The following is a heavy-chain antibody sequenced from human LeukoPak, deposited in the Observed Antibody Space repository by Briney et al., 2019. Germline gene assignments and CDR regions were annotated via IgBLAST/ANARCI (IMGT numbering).Heavy chain of an antibody. CDR3: ARLGRI. Sequence: PSETLSLTCTVSGGSISSSSYYWGWIRQPPGKGLGWIGSIYYSGSTYYNPSLKSRVTISVDTSKNQFSLKLSSVTAADTAVYYCARLGRIWGQGTLVSVSS. CDR1: GGSISSSSYY. J-gene: IGHJ4*02. CDR2: IYYSGST. V-gene: IGHV4-39*01. D-gene: IGHD2/OR15-2a*01.